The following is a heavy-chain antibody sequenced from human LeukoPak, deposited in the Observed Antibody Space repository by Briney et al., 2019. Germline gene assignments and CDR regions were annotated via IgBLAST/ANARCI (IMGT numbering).Heavy chain of an antibody. Sequence: GGSLRLSCAASGFTVSSNYMSWVRQAPGKGLERVSLIYSGGSTYYADSVKGRFTISRDKSKNTLYLQMNSLRAEDTAIYYCARDIYDSSGYYSDYWGQGTLVTVSS. CDR3: ARDIYDSSGYYSDY. D-gene: IGHD3-22*01. CDR1: GFTVSSNY. J-gene: IGHJ4*02. V-gene: IGHV3-53*01. CDR2: IYSGGST.